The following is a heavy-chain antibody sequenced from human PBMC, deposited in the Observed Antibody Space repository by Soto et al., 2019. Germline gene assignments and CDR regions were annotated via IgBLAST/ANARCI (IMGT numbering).Heavy chain of an antibody. CDR1: GFTFSNYW. Sequence: EVQLVESGGGLVQPGGSLRLSCAASGFTFSNYWTSWVRQAPGKGLEWVANIKQDGSEIYYVDSVRGRFTISRDNAKKSLYLQMNSLRAEDTAVYYCARGVHYGDHKFDYWGQGTLVTVSS. J-gene: IGHJ4*02. CDR3: ARGVHYGDHKFDY. D-gene: IGHD4-17*01. CDR2: IKQDGSEI. V-gene: IGHV3-7*01.